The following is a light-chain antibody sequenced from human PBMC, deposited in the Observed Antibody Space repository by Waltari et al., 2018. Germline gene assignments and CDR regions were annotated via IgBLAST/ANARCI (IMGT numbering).Light chain of an antibody. CDR1: KIGSRT. CDR2: DDT. J-gene: IGLJ2*01. V-gene: IGLV3-21*03. Sequence: SYVLTQPPSVSVAPGTTATITCGGNKIGSRTVHWYQQKPGQAPVLVVHDDTDRPSGIPERVSGSNSGNTATLTISRVEAGDEADYYCQVWDYSNNHVLFGGGTKLTVL. CDR3: QVWDYSNNHVL.